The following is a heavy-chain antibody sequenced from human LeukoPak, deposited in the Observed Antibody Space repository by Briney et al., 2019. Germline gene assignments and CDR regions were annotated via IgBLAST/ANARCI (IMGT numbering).Heavy chain of an antibody. V-gene: IGHV1-69*13. Sequence: GASVKVSCKASGGTFSSYAISWVRQAPGQGLEWMGGITPIFGTANYAQKFQGRVTITADEYTSTAYMELSSLRSEDTAVYYCAREKYNWNLHGPKYYFDYWGQGTLVTVSS. CDR3: AREKYNWNLHGPKYYFDY. CDR1: GGTFSSYA. D-gene: IGHD1-7*01. CDR2: ITPIFGTA. J-gene: IGHJ4*02.